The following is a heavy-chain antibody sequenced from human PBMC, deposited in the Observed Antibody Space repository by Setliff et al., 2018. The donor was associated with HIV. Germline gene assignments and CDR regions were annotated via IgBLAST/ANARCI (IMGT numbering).Heavy chain of an antibody. D-gene: IGHD6-13*01. J-gene: IGHJ4*02. CDR2: MYYSGGT. CDR3: AKEYHTAATGTRVANYFDY. V-gene: IGHV4-59*01. CDR1: GGSISSYY. Sequence: SETLSLTCNVSGGSISSYYWNWIRQSPGKGLQWIGYMYYSGGTTYSPSLKSRVAISADKSKNQFSLQLSSVTAADTAIYYCAKEYHTAATGTRVANYFDYWGQGTLVTVSS.